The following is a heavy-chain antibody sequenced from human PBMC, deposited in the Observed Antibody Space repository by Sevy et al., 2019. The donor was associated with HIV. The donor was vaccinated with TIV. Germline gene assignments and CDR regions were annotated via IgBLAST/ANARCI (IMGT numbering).Heavy chain of an antibody. CDR3: ARSPPVVVVPGAPTWFDP. D-gene: IGHD2-2*01. V-gene: IGHV4-34*01. CDR1: DGSFSGYY. Sequence: SETLSLTCAVHDGSFSGYYWNWIRQLPGKGLEWIGEINESGITYYNPSLKSRVTISVDTSKKQFSLKLNSVTAVDSAVYFCARSPPVVVVPGAPTWFDPWGQGTLVTVSS. CDR2: INESGIT. J-gene: IGHJ5*02.